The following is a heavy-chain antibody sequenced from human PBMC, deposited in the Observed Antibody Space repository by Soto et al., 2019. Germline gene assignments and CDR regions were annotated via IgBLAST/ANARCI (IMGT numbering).Heavy chain of an antibody. CDR2: ISAYNGNT. V-gene: IGHV1-18*03. CDR1: GYTFTSYG. D-gene: IGHD2-2*01. J-gene: IGHJ5*02. Sequence: ASVKVSCKASGYTFTSYGISWVRQAPGQGLEWMGWISAYNGNTNYAQKLQGRVTMTTDTSTSTAYMELRSLRSDDMAVYYCARESRKVVVPAATPFDPWGQGTLVTVSS. CDR3: ARESRKVVVPAATPFDP.